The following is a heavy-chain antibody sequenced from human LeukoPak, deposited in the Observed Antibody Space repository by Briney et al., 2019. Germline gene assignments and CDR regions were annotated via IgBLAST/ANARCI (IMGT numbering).Heavy chain of an antibody. Sequence: RPGGSLRLSCAASGFTFSSYWMHWVRQAPGKGLVWVSRINSDGSSTSYADSVKGRFTISRDNAKNSLYLQMNSLRAEDTAVYYCARDPYSYGYVLCDYWGQGTLVTVSS. J-gene: IGHJ4*02. CDR1: GFTFSSYW. V-gene: IGHV3-74*01. D-gene: IGHD5-18*01. CDR2: INSDGSST. CDR3: ARDPYSYGYVLCDY.